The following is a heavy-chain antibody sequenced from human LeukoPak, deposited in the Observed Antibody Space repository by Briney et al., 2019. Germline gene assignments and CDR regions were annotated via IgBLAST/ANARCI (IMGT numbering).Heavy chain of an antibody. CDR3: ATGHFADAFDI. Sequence: SETLSLTCTVSGGSISTSYWSWLRQSPGKGLEWIGYIYYSGSTNYNPSLKSRVTISVDTSKNQFSLKLSSVTAADTAVYYCATGHFADAFDIWGQGTMVTVSS. J-gene: IGHJ3*02. V-gene: IGHV4-59*01. CDR2: IYYSGST. CDR1: GGSISTSY.